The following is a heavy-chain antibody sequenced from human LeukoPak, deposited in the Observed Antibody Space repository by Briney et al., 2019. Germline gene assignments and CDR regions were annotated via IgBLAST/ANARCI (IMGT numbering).Heavy chain of an antibody. CDR1: GYTFTGYY. Sequence: GASVKVSCKASGYTFTGYYMHWVRQAPGQGLEWMGWINPNSGGTNYAQKFQGRVTMTRDTSISTAYMELSRLRSDDTAVYYCARDLGNWNVLGFDCWGQGTLVTVSS. D-gene: IGHD1-1*01. CDR3: ARDLGNWNVLGFDC. V-gene: IGHV1-2*02. J-gene: IGHJ4*02. CDR2: INPNSGGT.